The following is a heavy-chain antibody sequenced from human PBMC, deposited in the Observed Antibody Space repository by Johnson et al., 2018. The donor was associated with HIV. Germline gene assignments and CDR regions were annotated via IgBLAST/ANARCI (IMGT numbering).Heavy chain of an antibody. J-gene: IGHJ3*02. D-gene: IGHD3-3*01. Sequence: QVQLVESGGGVVQPGRSLRLSCAASGFTFSSYGMHWVRQAPGKGLEWVAFIRYDGSNKYYADSVKGRFTISRDNSKNTLYLQMNSLRAEDTAVYYCAKEGNYNFWSGYHHDAFDIWGQGTMVTVSS. V-gene: IGHV3-30*02. CDR1: GFTFSSYG. CDR2: IRYDGSNK. CDR3: AKEGNYNFWSGYHHDAFDI.